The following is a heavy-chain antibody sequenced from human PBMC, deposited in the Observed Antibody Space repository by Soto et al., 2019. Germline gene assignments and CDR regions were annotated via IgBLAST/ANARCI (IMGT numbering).Heavy chain of an antibody. J-gene: IGHJ4*02. D-gene: IGHD3-22*01. CDR2: IYYSGST. CDR1: GGSISSYY. Sequence: SETLSLTCTVSGGSISSYYWSWIRQPPGKGLEWIGYIYYSGSTNYNPSLKSRVTISVDTSKNQFSLKLSSVTAADTAVYYCARGDSSGYSLRFVYFDYWGQGTLVTVSS. CDR3: ARGDSSGYSLRFVYFDY. V-gene: IGHV4-59*01.